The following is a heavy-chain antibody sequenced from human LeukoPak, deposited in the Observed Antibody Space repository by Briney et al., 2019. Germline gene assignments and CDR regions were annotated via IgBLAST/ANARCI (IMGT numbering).Heavy chain of an antibody. D-gene: IGHD3-10*01. CDR1: GGSISSYY. J-gene: IGHJ4*02. Sequence: SETLSLTCTVSGGSISSYYWSWIRQPPGKGLEWIGYIYYSGSTNYNPSLKSRVTISVDTSRNQFSLKLSSVTAADTAVYYCARDYYGSGALDYWGQGTLVTVSS. CDR2: IYYSGST. CDR3: ARDYYGSGALDY. V-gene: IGHV4-59*01.